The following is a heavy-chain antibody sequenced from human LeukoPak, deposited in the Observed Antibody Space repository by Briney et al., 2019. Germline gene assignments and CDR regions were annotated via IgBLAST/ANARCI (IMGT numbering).Heavy chain of an antibody. CDR3: ASSHDSSGND. CDR1: GFTFGDYA. V-gene: IGHV3-49*03. CDR2: IRGKAYGGAT. D-gene: IGHD3-22*01. Sequence: GGSLRLSCTTSGFTFGDYAMTWFRQAPGKGLEWVGGIRGKAYGGATEYAASVKGRFTISRDNAKNSVYLQMNSLRDEDTAVYYCASSHDSSGNDWGQGTLVTVSS. J-gene: IGHJ4*02.